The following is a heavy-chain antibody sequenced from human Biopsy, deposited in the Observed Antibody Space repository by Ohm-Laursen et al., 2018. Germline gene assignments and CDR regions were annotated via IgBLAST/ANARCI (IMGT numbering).Heavy chain of an antibody. D-gene: IGHD5-12*01. CDR2: IYYDGIT. V-gene: IGHV4-38-2*01. J-gene: IGHJ6*02. CDR1: GYSVTNDYY. CDR3: ARVAGGYAYYYGMDV. Sequence: SETLSLTCAVSGYSVTNDYYWGWIRQPPGKGLEWIGNIYYDGITYYNPSLKSRVAMSGDTSKNQFSLRLTSVTAADTAVYYCARVAGGYAYYYGMDVWGQGTTAIVSS.